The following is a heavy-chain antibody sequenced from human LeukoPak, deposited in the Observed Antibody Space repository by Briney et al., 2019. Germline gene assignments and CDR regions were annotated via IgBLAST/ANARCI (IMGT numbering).Heavy chain of an antibody. CDR2: IRYDGSNK. D-gene: IGHD3-16*02. Sequence: GGSLRLSCAASGFTFSSYWMSWVRQAPGKGLEWVAFIRYDGSNKYYADSVKGRFTISRDNSKNTLYLQMNSLRAEDTAEYYCAKDNNVWGSYRYYFDYWGQGTLVTVSS. J-gene: IGHJ4*02. CDR1: GFTFSSYW. CDR3: AKDNNVWGSYRYYFDY. V-gene: IGHV3-30*02.